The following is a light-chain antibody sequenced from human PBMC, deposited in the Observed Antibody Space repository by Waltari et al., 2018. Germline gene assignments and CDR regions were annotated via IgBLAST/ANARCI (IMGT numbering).Light chain of an antibody. CDR3: QHYISYSWT. J-gene: IGKJ1*01. CDR2: KAS. CDR1: KSLNDW. V-gene: IGKV1-5*03. Sequence: DIQMTQSPSTLSASVGYRVTITCRASKSLNDWLAWYQQKPGKAPKLLIYKASSLETGVPSRFSGSGSGTEFTLTISSLQPDDFATYYCQHYISYSWTFGQGTKVEIK.